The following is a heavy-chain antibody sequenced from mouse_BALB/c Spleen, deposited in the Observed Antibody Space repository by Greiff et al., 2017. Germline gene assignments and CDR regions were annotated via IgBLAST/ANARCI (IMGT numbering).Heavy chain of an antibody. CDR2: IYPGDGDT. J-gene: IGHJ4*01. CDR3: AREDATGDYYAMDY. V-gene: IGHV1-82*01. CDR1: GYAFSSSW. Sequence: QVQLQQSGPELVKPGASVKISCKASGYAFSSSWMNWVKQRPGQGLEWIGRIYPGDGDTNYNGKFKGKATLTADKSSSTAYMQLSSLTSVDSAVYFCAREDATGDYYAMDYWGQGTSVTVSS.